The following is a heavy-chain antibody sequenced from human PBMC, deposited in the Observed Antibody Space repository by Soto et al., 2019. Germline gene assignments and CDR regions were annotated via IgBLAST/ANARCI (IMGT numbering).Heavy chain of an antibody. CDR2: INPSGGST. J-gene: IGHJ6*03. V-gene: IGHV1-46*03. CDR3: ARGTAAAGQTVYYYYYMDV. Sequence: ASVKVSCKASGYTFTSYYMHWVRQAPGQGLEWMGIINPSGGSTSYAQKFQGRVTMTRDTSTSTVYMELSSLRSEDTAVYYCARGTAAAGQTVYYYYYMDVWAKGTTVTVSS. CDR1: GYTFTSYY. D-gene: IGHD6-13*01.